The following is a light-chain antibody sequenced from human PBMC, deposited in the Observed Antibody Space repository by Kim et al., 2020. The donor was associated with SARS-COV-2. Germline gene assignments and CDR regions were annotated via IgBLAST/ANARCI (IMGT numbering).Light chain of an antibody. CDR2: DAS. Sequence: DIQMTQSPSSVSASVGDSVIITCRASQDINTWLAWYQQKPGEAPKLLIYDASILQSGVPLRFSGSGSGTEFTLAITSLQPDDFATYFCQAANTLPYTFGQGTKLEI. J-gene: IGKJ2*01. CDR3: QAANTLPYT. CDR1: QDINTW. V-gene: IGKV1-12*01.